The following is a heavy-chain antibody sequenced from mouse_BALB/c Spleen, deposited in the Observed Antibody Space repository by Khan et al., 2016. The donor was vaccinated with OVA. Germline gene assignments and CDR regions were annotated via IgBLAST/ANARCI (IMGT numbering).Heavy chain of an antibody. CDR2: INPHIGET. J-gene: IGHJ2*01. D-gene: IGHD2-1*01. V-gene: IGHV1-20*02. CDR1: GYSFTGYF. CDR3: ARIYLSDFDY. Sequence: VQLQQSGPELVKPGASVKISCKASGYSFTGYFMNWVMQSHGKSLEWIGRINPHIGETFYNQKFKGKATLTVDESSSTAHMELRNLASEDSAVYYCARIYLSDFDYWGQGTTLTVSS.